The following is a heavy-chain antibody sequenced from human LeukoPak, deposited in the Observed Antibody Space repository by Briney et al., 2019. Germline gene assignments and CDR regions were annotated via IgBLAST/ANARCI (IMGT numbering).Heavy chain of an antibody. D-gene: IGHD1-1*01. CDR1: GGTFSSYA. CDR3: ARDTSTGIHNFDY. CDR2: ISAYNGNT. Sequence: ASVKVSCKASGGTFSSYAISWVRQAPGQGLEWMGWISAYNGNTNYAQKLQGRVTMTTDTSTSTAYMELRSLRSDDTAVYYCARDTSTGIHNFDYWGQGTLVTVSS. J-gene: IGHJ4*02. V-gene: IGHV1-18*01.